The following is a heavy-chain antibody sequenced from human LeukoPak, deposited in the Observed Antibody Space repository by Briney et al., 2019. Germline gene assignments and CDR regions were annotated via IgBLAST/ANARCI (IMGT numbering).Heavy chain of an antibody. CDR2: ISGSGGST. CDR3: AKDLGPSSGYYYGMHV. Sequence: TGGSLRLSCAASGFTFSSYAMSWVRQAPGKGLEWVSAISGSGGSTYYADSVKGRFTISRDNSKNTLYLQMNSLRAEDTAVYYCAKDLGPSSGYYYGMHVWGQGTTVTVSS. J-gene: IGHJ6*02. CDR1: GFTFSSYA. D-gene: IGHD6-19*01. V-gene: IGHV3-23*01.